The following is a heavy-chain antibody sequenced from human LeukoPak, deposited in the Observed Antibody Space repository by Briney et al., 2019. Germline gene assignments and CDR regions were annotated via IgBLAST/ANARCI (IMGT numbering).Heavy chain of an antibody. CDR3: ARSIHFDC. CDR1: GFTFSSYS. CDR2: ISSGSSTI. Sequence: GGSLRLSCAASGFTFSSYSMNWVRQAPGKGLEWVSYISSGSSTIYYADSVKGRFTISRDNAKNSLYLQMNNLRAEDTAVYYCARSIHFDCWGQGTLVTVSS. J-gene: IGHJ4*02. V-gene: IGHV3-48*01. D-gene: IGHD6-6*01.